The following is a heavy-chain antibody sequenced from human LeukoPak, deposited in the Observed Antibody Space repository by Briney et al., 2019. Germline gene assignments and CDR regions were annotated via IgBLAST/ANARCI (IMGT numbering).Heavy chain of an antibody. J-gene: IGHJ4*02. CDR2: INPNSGGT. CDR1: GYTLTDYY. Sequence: ASVKVSCKASGYTLTDYYMHWVRQAPGQGLEWMGRINPNSGGTNYAQKFQGRVTMTRDTSISTVYMELSRLRSDDTAVYYCARDPGGGASDYWGQGTLVTVSS. V-gene: IGHV1-2*06. CDR3: ARDPGGGASDY. D-gene: IGHD2-21*01.